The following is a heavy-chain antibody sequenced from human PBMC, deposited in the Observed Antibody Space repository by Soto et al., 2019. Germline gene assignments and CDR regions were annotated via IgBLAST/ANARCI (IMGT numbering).Heavy chain of an antibody. CDR3: ARDSYYDDSSGYEDY. J-gene: IGHJ4*02. CDR1: GFTFSNYW. Sequence: EVQLVESGGGLVQPGGSLRLSCAASGFTFSNYWMSWVRQAPGKGLEWVANIKQDGTKKYYVDSVKGRFTISRDNAKNSLYLQMNSLRAEDTAVYYCARDSYYDDSSGYEDYWGQGTLGTVSS. CDR2: IKQDGTKK. D-gene: IGHD3-22*01. V-gene: IGHV3-7*01.